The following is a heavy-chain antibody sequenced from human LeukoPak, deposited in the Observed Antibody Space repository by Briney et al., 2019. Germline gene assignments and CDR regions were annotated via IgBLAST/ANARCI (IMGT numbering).Heavy chain of an antibody. J-gene: IGHJ4*02. CDR1: GASVSSASSY. V-gene: IGHV4-61*01. D-gene: IGHD6-25*01. Sequence: SETLSLSCTVSGASVSSASSYWTSIRQPPGNGLEWIRYIYYSGSTTYHPSLKSRTTPSVDTSKNQFSLNLSSVTAADTAVYYCARETPYTSGLSTFDYWGQGTLVTVSS. CDR2: IYYSGST. CDR3: ARETPYTSGLSTFDY.